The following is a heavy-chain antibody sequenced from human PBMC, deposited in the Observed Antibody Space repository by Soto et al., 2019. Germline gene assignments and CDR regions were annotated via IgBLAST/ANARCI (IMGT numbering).Heavy chain of an antibody. CDR1: GYTFTSYA. CDR3: ARWDTVTTLFDY. D-gene: IGHD4-17*01. J-gene: IGHJ4*02. V-gene: IGHV1-3*01. CDR2: INAGNGNT. Sequence: VSVKVSCKASGYTFTSYAMHWVRQAPGQRLEWMGWINAGNGNTKYSQKFQGRVTITRDTSASTAYMELSSLRSEDTAVYYCARWDTVTTLFDYWGQGTLVTVSS.